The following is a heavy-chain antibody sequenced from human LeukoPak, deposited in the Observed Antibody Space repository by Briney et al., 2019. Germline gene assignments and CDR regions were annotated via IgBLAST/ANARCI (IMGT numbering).Heavy chain of an antibody. CDR1: GFTFSSYE. CDR2: ISSSGSTI. CDR3: ARAQYSSSWPPADYYYMDV. J-gene: IGHJ6*03. V-gene: IGHV3-48*03. Sequence: PGGSLRLSCAASGFTFSSYEMNWVRQAPGKGLEWVSYISSSGSTIYYADSVKGRFTISRDNAKNSLYLQMNSLRAEDTAVYYCARAQYSSSWPPADYYYMDVWGKGTTVTISS. D-gene: IGHD6-13*01.